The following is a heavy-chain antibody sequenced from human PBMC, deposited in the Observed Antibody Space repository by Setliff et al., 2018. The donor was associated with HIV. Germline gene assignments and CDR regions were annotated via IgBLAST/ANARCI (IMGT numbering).Heavy chain of an antibody. V-gene: IGHV5-51*01. Sequence: PGESLKISCQGSGYTFSTYWIAWVRQTPGKGMDWVGLIYPDKSDTKYRPSLQGQVTISADKSIATAYLQWNNLKASDTALDCARLRHNRPWLVVNSPLDSWGQGTLVTVSS. J-gene: IGHJ4*02. D-gene: IGHD6-19*01. CDR1: GYTFSTYW. CDR3: ARLRHNRPWLVVNSPLDS. CDR2: IYPDKSDT.